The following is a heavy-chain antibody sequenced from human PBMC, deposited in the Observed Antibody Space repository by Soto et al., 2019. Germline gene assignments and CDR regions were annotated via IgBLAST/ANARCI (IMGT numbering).Heavy chain of an antibody. V-gene: IGHV3-23*01. Sequence: EVKLLESGGGLEQPGGSLRLSCTVSGFTFSSFAMGWVRQTPGQGLEWVSTISGSGSKVFYADSMKGRITISRDNFKDTLYLHMNRMRAEDTAIYYCAKDRGDILTDQSPKNHVFDFWGPGTMVTVSS. CDR3: AKDRGDILTDQSPKNHVFDF. CDR1: GFTFSSFA. J-gene: IGHJ3*01. CDR2: ISGSGSKV. D-gene: IGHD3-9*01.